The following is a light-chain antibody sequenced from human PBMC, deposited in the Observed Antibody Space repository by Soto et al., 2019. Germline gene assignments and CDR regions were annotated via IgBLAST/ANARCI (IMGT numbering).Light chain of an antibody. CDR2: GVT. Sequence: QSVLSQPASVSGSPGQSITISCTGTSSDVGGYNFVSWYQQHPDKAPKLIISGVTDRPSGVSHRFSGSKSGNTASLTISGLQAEDESLYYCSSYTHDNTYVFGSGTKLTVL. CDR1: SSDVGGYNF. V-gene: IGLV2-14*01. CDR3: SSYTHDNTYV. J-gene: IGLJ1*01.